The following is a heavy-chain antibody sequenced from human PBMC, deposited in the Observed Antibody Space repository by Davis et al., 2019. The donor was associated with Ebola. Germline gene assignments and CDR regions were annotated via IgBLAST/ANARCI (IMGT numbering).Heavy chain of an antibody. V-gene: IGHV1-3*01. CDR3: ARDATVYGAYNWFEP. CDR1: GYIFTNYV. CDR2: IDAGNGNT. J-gene: IGHJ5*02. D-gene: IGHD2-8*01. Sequence: ASVKVSCKASGYIFTNYVMHWVRQAPAQSLDWMGWIDAGNGNTKYSQKFQGRLTITRDTIARTAHMDLSTLRSEDTAVYYCARDATVYGAYNWFEPWGQGTLVTVSS.